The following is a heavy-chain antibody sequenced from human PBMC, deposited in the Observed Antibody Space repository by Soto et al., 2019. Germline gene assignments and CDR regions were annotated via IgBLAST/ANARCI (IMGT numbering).Heavy chain of an antibody. Sequence: ASVKVSCKASGYTFTSYGISWVRQAPGQGLEWMGWISAYNGNTNYAQKLQGRVTMTTDTSTSTAYMELRSLRSDDTAVYYCARGRSNAVVVVTDSNDAFDIWGQGTMVTVSS. V-gene: IGHV1-18*01. J-gene: IGHJ3*02. CDR1: GYTFTSYG. D-gene: IGHD3-22*01. CDR2: ISAYNGNT. CDR3: ARGRSNAVVVVTDSNDAFDI.